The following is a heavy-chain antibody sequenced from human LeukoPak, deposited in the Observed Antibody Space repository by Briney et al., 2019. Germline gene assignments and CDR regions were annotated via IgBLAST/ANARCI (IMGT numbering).Heavy chain of an antibody. CDR1: GGSISSGGYY. J-gene: IGHJ5*02. Sequence: SQTLSLTCTVSGGSISSGGYYWSWIRQHPGTGLEWIGYIYYSGSTYYNPSLKSRVTISVDTSKNQFSLKLSSVTAADTAVYYCARGGMVRGFTNWFDPWGQGTLVTVSS. CDR3: ARGGMVRGFTNWFDP. D-gene: IGHD3-10*01. V-gene: IGHV4-31*03. CDR2: IYYSGST.